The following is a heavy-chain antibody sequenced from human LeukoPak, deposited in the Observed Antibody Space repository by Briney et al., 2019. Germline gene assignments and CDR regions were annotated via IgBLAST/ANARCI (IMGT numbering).Heavy chain of an antibody. Sequence: GGSLRLSCAASGFTFSRYWRTWVGQTPGKGLEEVANIKQDGTDKYYVGSGTGRFPPSRDTTTNSLFLQLGSLRADDTAVYYCARATMGGRDYHLDSWGQGTLVTVSS. CDR1: GFTFSRYW. V-gene: IGHV3-7*01. D-gene: IGHD4/OR15-4a*01. CDR2: IKQDGTDK. CDR3: ARATMGGRDYHLDS. J-gene: IGHJ4*02.